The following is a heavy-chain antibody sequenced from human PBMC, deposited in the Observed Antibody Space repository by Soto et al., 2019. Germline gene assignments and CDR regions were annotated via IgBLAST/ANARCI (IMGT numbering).Heavy chain of an antibody. CDR2: ISGSDGKT. CDR1: GFSFGSYA. D-gene: IGHD3-3*01. J-gene: IGHJ4*02. CDR3: ARWSYLDY. V-gene: IGHV3-23*01. Sequence: GGSLRLSCAASGFSFGSYALSWVRQAPGKGLEWVSTISGSDGKTFYADSVKGRFSISRDTSQSTLYLQMNSLRADDTAIYYCARWSYLDYWGQGTRVTVS.